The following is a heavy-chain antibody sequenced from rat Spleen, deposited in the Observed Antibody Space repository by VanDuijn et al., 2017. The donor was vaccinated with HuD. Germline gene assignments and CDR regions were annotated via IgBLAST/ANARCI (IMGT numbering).Heavy chain of an antibody. Sequence: EVQLVETGGGLVQPGKSLKLTCATSGFTFSTAWMYWYRQFPEKRLEWVARIKAKSNNYATDYTESVKGRFTISRDDSKSSIYLQMNNLKEEDTAIYYCACTYYGYTYYFDYWGQGVMVTVSS. CDR2: IKAKSNNYAT. V-gene: IGHV6-6*01. D-gene: IGHD1-9*01. CDR1: GFTFSTAW. CDR3: ACTYYGYTYYFDY. J-gene: IGHJ2*01.